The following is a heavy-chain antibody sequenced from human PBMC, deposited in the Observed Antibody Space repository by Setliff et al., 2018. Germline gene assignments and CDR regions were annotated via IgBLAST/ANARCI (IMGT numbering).Heavy chain of an antibody. CDR1: GASLSSGTYY. V-gene: IGHV4-39*01. J-gene: IGHJ4*02. CDR2: IYYRGDT. D-gene: IGHD1-1*01. CDR3: ARTGTYRNFDY. Sequence: SETLSLTCTVSGASLSSGTYYWGWIRQPPGKGLEWIGRIYYRGDTYYNASLKGRLTISVDTAQNQFSLRLTPVTAADTAVYYCARTGTYRNFDYWGQGALVTVSS.